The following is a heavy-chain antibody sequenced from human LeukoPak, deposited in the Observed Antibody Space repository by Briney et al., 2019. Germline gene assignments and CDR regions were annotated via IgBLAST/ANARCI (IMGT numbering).Heavy chain of an antibody. Sequence: GASVKVSCKASGYTFTSYYMHWVRQAPGQGLEWMGWINPNSGGTNYAQKFQGRVTMTRDTSISTAYMELSRLRSDDTAVYYCARDHSRGPELDYWGQGTLVTVSS. CDR3: ARDHSRGPELDY. CDR1: GYTFTSYY. D-gene: IGHD1-14*01. J-gene: IGHJ4*02. V-gene: IGHV1-2*02. CDR2: INPNSGGT.